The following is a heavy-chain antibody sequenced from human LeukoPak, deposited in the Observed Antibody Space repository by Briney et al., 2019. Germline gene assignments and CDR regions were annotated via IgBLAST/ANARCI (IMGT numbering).Heavy chain of an antibody. CDR3: AKSIPGNGWGYYDSSGYYYFDY. CDR1: GFTFSSYA. V-gene: IGHV3-23*01. J-gene: IGHJ4*02. D-gene: IGHD3-22*01. Sequence: GGSLRLSCAASGFTFSSYAMSWVRQAPGKGLEWVSAISGSGGSTYYADSVKGRFTISRDNYKNTLYLQMNSLRAEDTAVYYCAKSIPGNGWGYYDSSGYYYFDYWGQGTLVTVSS. CDR2: ISGSGGST.